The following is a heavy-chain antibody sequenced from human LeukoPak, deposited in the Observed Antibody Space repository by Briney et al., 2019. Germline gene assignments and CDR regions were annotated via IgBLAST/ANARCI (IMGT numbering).Heavy chain of an antibody. V-gene: IGHV3-23*01. J-gene: IGHJ4*02. CDR2: TSSSDAGT. Sequence: GGSLRLSCAASGFTLSTYAMSWVRQTPGKGLEWVAATSSSDAGTYHADSVRGRFTISRDNSKNTLYLQMNSLRAEDTAVYYCARGDIVATIGNFDYWGQGTLVTVSS. CDR1: GFTLSTYA. D-gene: IGHD5-12*01. CDR3: ARGDIVATIGNFDY.